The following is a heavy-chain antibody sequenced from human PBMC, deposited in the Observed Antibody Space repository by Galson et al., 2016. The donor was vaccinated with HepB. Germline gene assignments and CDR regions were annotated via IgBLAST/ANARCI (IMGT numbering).Heavy chain of an antibody. CDR3: ARDPSGHCSSTSCYGGGWFDP. D-gene: IGHD2-2*01. CDR1: GYTFTSYG. J-gene: IGHJ5*02. V-gene: IGHV1-18*01. Sequence: SVKVSCKASGYTFTSYGINWVRQAPGQGLEWMGWISPYNGNTEYAQKVQGRVPMTTDTSTSTAYLELRSLRSDDTALYYCARDPSGHCSSTSCYGGGWFDPWGQGTLVTVSS. CDR2: ISPYNGNT.